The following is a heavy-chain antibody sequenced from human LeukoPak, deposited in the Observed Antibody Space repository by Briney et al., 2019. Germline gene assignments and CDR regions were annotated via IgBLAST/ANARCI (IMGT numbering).Heavy chain of an antibody. CDR3: ARKGYSSSAAFGY. V-gene: IGHV3-30*04. D-gene: IGHD6-6*01. Sequence: GRSLRLSWAASASTFSSYAMHSVRQAPGKGMGWVAVISYDGSNKYYADSVKGRFTISRDNSKNTLYLQMNSLRAEDTAVYYCARKGYSSSAAFGYWGQGTLVTVGS. CDR1: ASTFSSYA. J-gene: IGHJ4*02. CDR2: ISYDGSNK.